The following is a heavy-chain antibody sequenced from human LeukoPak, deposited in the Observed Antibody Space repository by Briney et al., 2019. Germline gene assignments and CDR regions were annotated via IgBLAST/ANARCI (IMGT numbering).Heavy chain of an antibody. CDR2: ISSSSRFI. V-gene: IGHV3-21*01. Sequence: GGSLRLSCAASGISFSNYSMNWVRQAPGKGLEWVSLISSSSRFIYYGDSVKGRFTISRDNAKNSLYLQMNSLRAEDTAVYYCATARFGDLTLFYWGQGTLVTVSS. D-gene: IGHD3-10*01. J-gene: IGHJ4*02. CDR1: GISFSNYS. CDR3: ATARFGDLTLFY.